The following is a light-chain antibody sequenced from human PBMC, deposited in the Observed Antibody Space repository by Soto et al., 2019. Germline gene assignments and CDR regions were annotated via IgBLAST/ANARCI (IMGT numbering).Light chain of an antibody. CDR3: QQYDSSPRT. Sequence: IVLTQSPGTLSLSPGDRATISCRASQRMSNSNFAWYQHQPGQAPRLLGYGASNRAAGIPDRFSGSWSGTDFTLTISRLEPEDFAVYYCQQYDSSPRTFGQGTKVDNK. V-gene: IGKV3-20*01. J-gene: IGKJ1*01. CDR1: QRMSNSN. CDR2: GAS.